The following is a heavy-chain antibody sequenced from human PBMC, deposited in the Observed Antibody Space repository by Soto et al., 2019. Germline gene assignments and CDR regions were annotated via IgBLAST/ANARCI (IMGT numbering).Heavy chain of an antibody. J-gene: IGHJ6*04. CDR2: ISSSGSTI. V-gene: IGHV3-11*01. D-gene: IGHD3-16*02. Sequence: GGSLRLSCAASGFTFSDYYMSWIRQAPGKGLEWVSYISSSGSTIYYADSVKGRFTISRDNAKNSLYLEMNSLRAEDTAVYYCARDFSDYIWGSYRYTDGPPDVWGKGTTVTVSS. CDR3: ARDFSDYIWGSYRYTDGPPDV. CDR1: GFTFSDYY.